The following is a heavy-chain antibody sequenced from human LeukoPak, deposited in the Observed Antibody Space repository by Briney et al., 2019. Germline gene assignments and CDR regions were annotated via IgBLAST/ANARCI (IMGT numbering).Heavy chain of an antibody. CDR2: INPNNGDT. V-gene: IGHV1-2*02. Sequence: ASVKVSCKASGYTLTDKYLHWVRQAPGQGLEWMGWINPNNGDTTYAQKFQGRVTMTRDTSISTAYMELSRLTSDDTAVYYCAREEQYNMYFDYWGQGTLVPSPQ. CDR3: AREEQYNMYFDY. D-gene: IGHD1/OR15-1a*01. J-gene: IGHJ4*02. CDR1: GYTLTDKY.